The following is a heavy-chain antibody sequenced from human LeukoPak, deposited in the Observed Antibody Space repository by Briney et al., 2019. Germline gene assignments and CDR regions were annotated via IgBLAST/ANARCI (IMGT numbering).Heavy chain of an antibody. CDR1: GGSISLSYYY. CDR2: VYYSGTT. V-gene: IGHV4-39*07. CDR3: ARGTLYSGWSYYFDY. Sequence: TSETLSLTCSVSGGSISLSYYYWGWIRQPPGKALEWIGSVYYSGTTSYNPSLKSRVTISVDMSKNHFSLRLSSVTAADTAMYYCARGTLYSGWSYYFDYWGQGSQVTVSS. J-gene: IGHJ4*02. D-gene: IGHD6-19*01.